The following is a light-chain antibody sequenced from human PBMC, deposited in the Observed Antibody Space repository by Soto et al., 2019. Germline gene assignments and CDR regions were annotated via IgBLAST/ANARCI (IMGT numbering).Light chain of an antibody. CDR3: SSYTSSSTNRV. CDR2: DVS. J-gene: IGLJ3*02. V-gene: IGLV2-14*01. Sequence: QSVLTQPASVSGSPGQSITISCTGTSSDVGGYNYVSWYQQHPGKAPKLMIYDVSNRPSGVSNHFSGSKSGNTASLTISGLQTEDEADYYCSSYTSSSTNRVFGGGTKLTVL. CDR1: SSDVGGYNY.